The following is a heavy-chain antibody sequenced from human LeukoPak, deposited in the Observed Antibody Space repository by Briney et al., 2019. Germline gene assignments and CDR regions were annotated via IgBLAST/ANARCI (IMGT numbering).Heavy chain of an antibody. D-gene: IGHD1-26*01. Sequence: GGSLRLSCAASGFTFSSYAMHWVRQAPGKGLEWVAVISYDGSNKYYADSVKGRFTISRDNSKNTLYLQMNSLRAEDTAVYYCAREWELVKNDAFDIWGQGTMVTVSS. J-gene: IGHJ3*02. CDR1: GFTFSSYA. CDR3: AREWELVKNDAFDI. CDR2: ISYDGSNK. V-gene: IGHV3-30*04.